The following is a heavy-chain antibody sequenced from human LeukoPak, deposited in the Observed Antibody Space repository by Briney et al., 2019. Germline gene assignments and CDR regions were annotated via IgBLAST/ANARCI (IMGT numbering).Heavy chain of an antibody. D-gene: IGHD1-26*01. CDR3: ARLGSEWELLDY. CDR2: IYHSGST. Sequence: SETLSLTCTVSGYSISSGYYWGWIRQPPGKGLEWIGSIYHSGSTYYSPSLKSRGTISVDTSKNQFSLKLSSVTAADTAVYYCARLGSEWELLDYWGQGTLVTVSS. J-gene: IGHJ4*02. CDR1: GYSISSGYY. V-gene: IGHV4-38-2*02.